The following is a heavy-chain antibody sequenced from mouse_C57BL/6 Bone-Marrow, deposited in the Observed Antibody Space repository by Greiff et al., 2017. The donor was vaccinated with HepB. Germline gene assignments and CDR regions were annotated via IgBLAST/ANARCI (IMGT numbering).Heavy chain of an antibody. Sequence: VQLQESGPELVKPGASVKISCKASGYAFSSSWMNWVKQRPGKGLEWIGRIYPGDGDTNYNGKFKGKATLTADKSSSAAYLQLSSLTSEDSAVYFCASFDGYYLAYWGQGTLVTVSA. V-gene: IGHV1-82*01. CDR2: IYPGDGDT. D-gene: IGHD2-3*01. CDR1: GYAFSSSW. J-gene: IGHJ3*01. CDR3: ASFDGYYLAY.